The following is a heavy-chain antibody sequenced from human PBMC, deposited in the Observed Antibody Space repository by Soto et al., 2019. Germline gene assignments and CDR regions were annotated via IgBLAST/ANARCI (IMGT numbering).Heavy chain of an antibody. J-gene: IGHJ3*02. CDR1: GGTFSSYA. D-gene: IGHD3-9*01. CDR2: IIPIFGTA. CDR3: ARNSYDILTGYQPDAFDI. V-gene: IGHV1-69*13. Sequence: SVKVSCKASGGTFSSYAISWVRQAPGQGLEWMGGIIPIFGTANYAQKFQGRVTITADESTSTAYMELNSLRAEDTAVYYCARNSYDILTGYQPDAFDIWGQGTMVTVSS.